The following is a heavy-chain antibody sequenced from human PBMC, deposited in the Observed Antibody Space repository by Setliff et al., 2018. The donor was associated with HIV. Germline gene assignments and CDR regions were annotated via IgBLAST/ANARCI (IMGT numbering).Heavy chain of an antibody. CDR3: ARVQMSYASFDV. D-gene: IGHD4-17*01. J-gene: IGHJ3*01. Sequence: SETLSLTCTVSGGSISTYYWSWIRQPPGKGLEWIGSIYFTGSRDNNPSLKSRVTLSVDTSKHQFSLKLSSVTAADTAVYYCARVQMSYASFDVWGQGTMVTVSS. CDR1: GGSISTYY. V-gene: IGHV4-59*01. CDR2: IYFTGSR.